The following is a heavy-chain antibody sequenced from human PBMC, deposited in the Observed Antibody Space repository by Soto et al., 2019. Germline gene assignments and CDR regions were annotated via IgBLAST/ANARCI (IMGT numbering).Heavy chain of an antibody. D-gene: IGHD6-19*01. CDR1: GFTFNTYA. V-gene: IGHV3-23*01. J-gene: IGHJ4*02. CDR2: ISDSGGRT. CDR3: AKELVNSGWTYFDY. Sequence: QLLESGGGLVQPGGSLRLSCAASGFTFNTYAMSWVRQAPGKGLEWVSAISDSGGRTYYADSVKGRFTISRDNSQNTLYLQMNSLRAEDTAVYFCAKELVNSGWTYFDYWGQGTLVTVSS.